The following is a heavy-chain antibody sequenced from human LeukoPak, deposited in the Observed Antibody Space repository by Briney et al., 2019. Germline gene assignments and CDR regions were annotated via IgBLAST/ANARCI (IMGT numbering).Heavy chain of an antibody. CDR1: GGSISSHY. V-gene: IGHV4-59*11. J-gene: IGHJ4*02. CDR2: NSGTT. D-gene: IGHD6-13*01. Sequence: PSETLSLTCTVSGGSISSHYWSWIRQPPGKGLEWVGYNSGTTNYNPSLKSRVTISVDTSKNQFSLKLSSVTAADTAVYYCAGGVYIAAAQYGYWGQGTLVTVSS. CDR3: AGGVYIAAAQYGY.